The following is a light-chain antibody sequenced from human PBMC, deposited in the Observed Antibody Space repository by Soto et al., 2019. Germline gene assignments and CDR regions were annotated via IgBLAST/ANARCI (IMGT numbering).Light chain of an antibody. CDR3: QQYNSYS. CDR2: HAS. V-gene: IGKV1-33*01. Sequence: DIQMTQSPSSLSASVGDRVTITCQASQDIANYVNWYQQKPGTAPKLLIYHASTLESGVPSRFSGSGSGTEFTLTISSLQPDDFATYYCQQYNSYSFGQGTKVEMK. J-gene: IGKJ1*01. CDR1: QDIANY.